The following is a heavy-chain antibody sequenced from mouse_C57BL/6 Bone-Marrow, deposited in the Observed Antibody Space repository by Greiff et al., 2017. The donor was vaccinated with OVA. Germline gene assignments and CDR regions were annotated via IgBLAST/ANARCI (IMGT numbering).Heavy chain of an antibody. CDR2: IYPGAGDT. CDR3: AREGTTVVADY. V-gene: IGHV1-82*01. CDR1: GYAFSSSW. J-gene: IGHJ2*01. Sequence: QVQLQQSGPELVKPGASVKISCKASGYAFSSSWMNWVKQRPGKGLEWIGRIYPGAGDTNYNGKFKGKATLTADKSSSTAYMQLSSLTSEDSAVYFCAREGTTVVADYWGQGTTLTVSS. D-gene: IGHD1-1*01.